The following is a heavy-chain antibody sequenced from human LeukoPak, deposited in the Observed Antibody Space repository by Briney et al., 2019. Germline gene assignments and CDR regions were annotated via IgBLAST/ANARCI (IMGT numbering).Heavy chain of an antibody. J-gene: IGHJ3*02. D-gene: IGHD5-12*01. V-gene: IGHV4-59*01. CDR2: IYYSGST. CDR1: GGSISSYY. CDR3: ARDAAVDNAFDI. Sequence: SETLSLTCTVSGGSISSYYWSWIRQPPGKGLEWIGYIYYSGSTNYNPSLKSRVTISVDTSKNQFSLKLSSVTAADTAVYYRARDAAVDNAFDIWGQGTMVTVSS.